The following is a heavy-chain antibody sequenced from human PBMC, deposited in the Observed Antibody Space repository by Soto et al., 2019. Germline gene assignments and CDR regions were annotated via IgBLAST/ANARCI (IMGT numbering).Heavy chain of an antibody. CDR2: INHSGST. V-gene: IGHV4-34*01. Sequence: SETLSLTCAVYGGSFSGYYWSWIRQPPGKGLEWIGEINHSGSTNYNPSLKSRVTISVDTSKNQSSLKLSSVTAADTAVYYCARGPRITMVRGVRGYYYYYYMDVWGKGTTVTVSS. CDR3: ARGPRITMVRGVRGYYYYYYMDV. CDR1: GGSFSGYY. J-gene: IGHJ6*03. D-gene: IGHD3-10*01.